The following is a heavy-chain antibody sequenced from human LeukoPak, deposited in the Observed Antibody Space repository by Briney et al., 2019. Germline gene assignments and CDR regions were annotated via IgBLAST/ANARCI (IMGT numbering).Heavy chain of an antibody. CDR2: IHYSGST. J-gene: IGHJ3*02. CDR1: GGSISSYY. CDR3: ARGSSGYNDAFDI. Sequence: PSETLSLTCTVSGGSISSYYWSWIRQPPGKGLEWIGSIHYSGSTYYNPSLKSRVTISVDTSKNQFSLKLSSVTAADTAVYYCARGSSGYNDAFDIWGQGTMVTVSS. V-gene: IGHV4-39*07. D-gene: IGHD3-22*01.